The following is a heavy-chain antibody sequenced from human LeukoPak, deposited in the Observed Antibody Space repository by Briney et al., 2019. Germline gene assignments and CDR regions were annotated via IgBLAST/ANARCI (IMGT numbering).Heavy chain of an antibody. CDR2: INPSGGST. D-gene: IGHD3-10*01. V-gene: IGHV1-46*01. J-gene: IGHJ6*02. CDR1: GYTFTSYY. Sequence: ASVTVSCKASGYTFTSYYMHWVRQAPGQGLEWMGIINPSGGSTSYAQKFQGRVTMTRDTSTSTVYMELSSLRSEDTAVYYCARGYYYYGSGSYYYYYGMDVWGQGTTVTVSS. CDR3: ARGYYYYGSGSYYYYYGMDV.